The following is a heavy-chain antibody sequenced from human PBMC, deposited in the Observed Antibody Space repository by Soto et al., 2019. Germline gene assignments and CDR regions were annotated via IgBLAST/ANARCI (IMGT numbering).Heavy chain of an antibody. D-gene: IGHD4-17*01. CDR1: SGSISSSNW. CDR3: ARGRMTTVTTSGYMDV. Sequence: SETLSLTCAVSSGSISSSNWWSWVRQPPGKGLEWIGEIYHSGSTNYNPSLKSRVTISVDKSKNQFSLKLSSVTAADTAVYYCARGRMTTVTTSGYMDVWGKGTTVTVSS. V-gene: IGHV4-4*02. J-gene: IGHJ6*03. CDR2: IYHSGST.